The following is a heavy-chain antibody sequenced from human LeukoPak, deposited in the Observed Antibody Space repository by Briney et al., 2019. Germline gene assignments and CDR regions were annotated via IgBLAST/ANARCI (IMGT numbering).Heavy chain of an antibody. CDR2: INPNSGGT. CDR1: GYTFTCYY. CDR3: ARNKDTWMGYYYYYGMDV. J-gene: IGHJ6*02. V-gene: IGHV1-2*02. Sequence: ASVQFSCQASGYTFTCYYMHWVRQAPGQGLEWMGWINPNSGGTNYAQKFQGRVTMTRDTSISTAYMELSRLRSDDTAVYYCARNKDTWMGYYYYYGMDVWGQGTTVTVSS. D-gene: IGHD1-20*01.